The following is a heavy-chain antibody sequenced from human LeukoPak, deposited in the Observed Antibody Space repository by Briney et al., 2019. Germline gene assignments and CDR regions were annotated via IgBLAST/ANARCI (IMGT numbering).Heavy chain of an antibody. CDR1: GFTFSNSG. J-gene: IGHJ3*01. CDR3: AREISMFVNAFDL. CDR2: IWYDGSNE. Sequence: GGSLRLSCAASGFTFSNSGMHWVRQAPGKGLEWVAVIWYDGSNEYYADAVKGRFIISRDNFKKTVHLQMNSLRVEDTSVYYCAREISMFVNAFDLWGQGTLVAVSS. V-gene: IGHV3-33*01. D-gene: IGHD3-10*02.